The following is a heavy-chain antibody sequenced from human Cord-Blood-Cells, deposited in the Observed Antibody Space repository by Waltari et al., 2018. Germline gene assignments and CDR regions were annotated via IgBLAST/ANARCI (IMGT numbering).Heavy chain of an antibody. CDR2: IWYDGSNK. J-gene: IGHJ6*02. V-gene: IGHV3-33*01. Sequence: QVQLVESGGGVVQPGGPRGPPFAGLESPSGTYGRHGFARAPGKGLEWGAVIWYDGSNKYYADSVKGRFTISRDNSKNTLYLQMNSLRAEDTAVYYCASLRYGSGSYYYYGMDVWGQGTTVTVSS. D-gene: IGHD3-10*01. CDR3: ASLRYGSGSYYYYGMDV. CDR1: ESPSGTYG.